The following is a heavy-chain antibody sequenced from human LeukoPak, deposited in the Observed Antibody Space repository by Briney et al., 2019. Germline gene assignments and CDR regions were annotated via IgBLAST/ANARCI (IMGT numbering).Heavy chain of an antibody. CDR1: GFTFSSYS. J-gene: IGHJ6*03. Sequence: AGGSLRLSCAASGFTFSSYSMNWVRQAPGEGLEWVSSISSSSSYIYYADSVKGRFTISRDNAKNSLYLQMNSLRAEDTAVYYCAREGGGTIFGVVNYYYYMDVWGKGTTVTVSS. D-gene: IGHD3-3*01. V-gene: IGHV3-21*01. CDR3: AREGGGTIFGVVNYYYYMDV. CDR2: ISSSSSYI.